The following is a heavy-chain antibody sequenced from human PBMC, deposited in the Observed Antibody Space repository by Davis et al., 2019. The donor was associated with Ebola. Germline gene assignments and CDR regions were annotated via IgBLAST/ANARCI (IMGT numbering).Heavy chain of an antibody. Sequence: SETLSLTCTVSGGSISSYYWSWIRQPPGKGLEWIGEINHSGSTNYNPSLKSRVTISVDTSKNQFSLKLSSVTAADTAVYYCARGPSVAGHDYWGQGTLVTVSS. J-gene: IGHJ4*02. D-gene: IGHD6-19*01. V-gene: IGHV4-34*01. CDR1: GGSISSYY. CDR2: INHSGST. CDR3: ARGPSVAGHDY.